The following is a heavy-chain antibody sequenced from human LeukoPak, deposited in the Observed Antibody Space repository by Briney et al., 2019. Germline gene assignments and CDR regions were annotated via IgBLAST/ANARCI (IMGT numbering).Heavy chain of an antibody. D-gene: IGHD1-26*01. CDR1: GVTFISYS. Sequence: SVNVSFKVSGVTFISYSISWVRPAPGQGLEWIGCIIPILGIANYAQQFQGSVTITRDKSTSTAYMELSRLGSDDTAIYYCAGVSGNSGSYSGEEYFDYWGQGTLVTVSS. V-gene: IGHV1-69*10. J-gene: IGHJ4*02. CDR3: AGVSGNSGSYSGEEYFDY. CDR2: IIPILGIA.